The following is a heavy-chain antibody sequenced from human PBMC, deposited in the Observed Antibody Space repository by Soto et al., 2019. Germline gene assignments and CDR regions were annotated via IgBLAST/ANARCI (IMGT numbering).Heavy chain of an antibody. D-gene: IGHD3-22*01. V-gene: IGHV1-3*01. CDR2: INAGNGNT. J-gene: IGHJ6*02. CDR3: ARPTNDYYVSRVPGGDYGMDV. Sequence: ASVKVSCKASGYTFTSYAMHWVRQAPGQRLEWMGWINAGNGNTKYSQKFQDRVTITRDTSASTVYMELSSLRSEDMAVYYCARPTNDYYVSRVPGGDYGMDVWGQGTTVTGSS. CDR1: GYTFTSYA.